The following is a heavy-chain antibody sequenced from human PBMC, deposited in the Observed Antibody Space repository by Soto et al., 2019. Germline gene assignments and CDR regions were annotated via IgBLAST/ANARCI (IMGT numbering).Heavy chain of an antibody. CDR1: GGSISSYY. J-gene: IGHJ4*02. D-gene: IGHD3-9*01. Sequence: SETLSLTCTVSGGSISSYYWSWIRQPPGKGLEWIGYIYYSGSTNYNPSLKSRVTISVDTSKNQFSLKLSSVTAADTAVYYCARLSQYYDILTGYYPYPYFDYWGQGTLVTVSS. V-gene: IGHV4-59*01. CDR2: IYYSGST. CDR3: ARLSQYYDILTGYYPYPYFDY.